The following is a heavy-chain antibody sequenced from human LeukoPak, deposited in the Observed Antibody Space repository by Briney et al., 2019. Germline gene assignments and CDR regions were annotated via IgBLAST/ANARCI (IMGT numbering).Heavy chain of an antibody. CDR2: IYPGDSDT. CDR1: GYSFTSYW. V-gene: IGHV5-51*01. J-gene: IGHJ4*02. D-gene: IGHD4-17*01. Sequence: GESLKISCKGSGYSFTSYWIGWVRQMPGKGLEWMGIIYPGDSDTRYSQSFQGQVTISADKSLTTAYLQWSSLKASDTATYYCARDYGDYPFDYWGQGTLVTVSS. CDR3: ARDYGDYPFDY.